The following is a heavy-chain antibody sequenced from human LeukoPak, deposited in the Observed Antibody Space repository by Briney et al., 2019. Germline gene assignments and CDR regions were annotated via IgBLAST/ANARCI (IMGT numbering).Heavy chain of an antibody. CDR1: GFSFRDNW. V-gene: IGHV3-7*01. Sequence: GGSLRLSCAASGFSFRDNWLSWVRQAPGRGLEWVANIDQHGSQKYYVDPVKGRFTISRDNADNSLFLQMNSLRAEDTAVYYCASHYDSSFFDYWGQGTLVTVSS. D-gene: IGHD3-22*01. J-gene: IGHJ4*02. CDR2: IDQHGSQK. CDR3: ASHYDSSFFDY.